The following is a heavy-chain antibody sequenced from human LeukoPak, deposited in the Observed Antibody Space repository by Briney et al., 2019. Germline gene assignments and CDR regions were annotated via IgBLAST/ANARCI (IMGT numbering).Heavy chain of an antibody. Sequence: GGSLKLSCAASGFTFSDSALHWVRQASGKGLEWVGRIRSKANSDATVYAASVKGRFPISRDDSQNTAYLQMNSLKIEDTAVYYCTRDFSSWGQGTLVTVSS. V-gene: IGHV3-73*01. CDR2: IRSKANSDAT. CDR1: GFTFSDSA. J-gene: IGHJ4*02. CDR3: TRDFSS. D-gene: IGHD2/OR15-2a*01.